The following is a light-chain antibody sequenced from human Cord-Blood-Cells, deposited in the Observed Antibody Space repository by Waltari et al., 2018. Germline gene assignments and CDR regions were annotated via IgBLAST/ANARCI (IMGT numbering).Light chain of an antibody. J-gene: IGKJ4*01. V-gene: IGKV3-20*01. CDR2: GAS. CDR3: QQYGSSPLT. Sequence: EIVLTQSPGTLSLYQGERATLSCRARQSVSSSHLAWYQQKPGQAPRLLIYGASTRATGIPDRFSGSGSGTDFTLTISRLEPEDFSVYYCQQYGSSPLTFGGGTKVEIK. CDR1: QSVSSSH.